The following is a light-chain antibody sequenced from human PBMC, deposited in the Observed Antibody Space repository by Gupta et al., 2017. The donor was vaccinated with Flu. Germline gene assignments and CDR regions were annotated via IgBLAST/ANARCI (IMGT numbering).Light chain of an antibody. CDR2: GGS. J-gene: IGLJ1*01. Sequence: ALTQPASVSGSPGQSITISCTGTSSDVGNYNLVSWYQQHPGKAPKFMIYGGSKRPSGVSNRFSGSKSGNTASLTISGLQAEDEADYYCCSYAGSSTYVFGTGTKVTVL. CDR3: CSYAGSSTYV. CDR1: SSDVGNYNL. V-gene: IGLV2-23*01.